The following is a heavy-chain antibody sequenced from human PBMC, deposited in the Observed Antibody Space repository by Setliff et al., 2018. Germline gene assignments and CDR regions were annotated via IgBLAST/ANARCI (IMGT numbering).Heavy chain of an antibody. D-gene: IGHD6-13*01. CDR1: GFSLKSSGVA. CDR2: ITWSGDK. V-gene: IGHV2-5*01. J-gene: IGHJ4*02. Sequence: SGPTLVNPRQTLTLTCTFSGFSLKSSGVAVAWIRQPPRKALECLALITWSGDKRYSPSLKSRLTITKDTSKNQVVLTMTNINPVDTATYFCARPGRAATHYFDYWGQGTLVTVSS. CDR3: ARPGRAATHYFDY.